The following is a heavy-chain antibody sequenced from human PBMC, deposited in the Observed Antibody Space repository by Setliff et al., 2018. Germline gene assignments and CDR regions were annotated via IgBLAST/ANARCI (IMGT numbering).Heavy chain of an antibody. CDR3: ARSLVGATYSVYFDY. Sequence: PGASLKTSCKGSGYSFSNFWLGWVRQMPGKGLEWMGIIYPGDSHTRYSPSFQGQVTMSADKSINTAYLQWSNLKASDTAIYYFARSLVGATYSVYFDYWVPETLLVTVSS. CDR1: GYSFSNFW. V-gene: IGHV5-51*01. J-gene: IGHJ4*03. CDR2: IYPGDSHT. D-gene: IGHD1-26*01.